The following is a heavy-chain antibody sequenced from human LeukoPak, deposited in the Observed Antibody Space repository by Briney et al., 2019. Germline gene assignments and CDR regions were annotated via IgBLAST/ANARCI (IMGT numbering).Heavy chain of an antibody. D-gene: IGHD1-7*01. J-gene: IGHJ6*03. CDR3: ARGGANWNYAYYYYYMDV. Sequence: ASVKVSCKASGGTFTSYDINWVRQATGQGLEWMGWMNPNSGNTGYAQKFQGRGTITRNTSISTAYMELSSLRSEDTAVYYCARGGANWNYAYYYYYMDVWGKGTTVTVSS. V-gene: IGHV1-8*03. CDR2: MNPNSGNT. CDR1: GGTFTSYD.